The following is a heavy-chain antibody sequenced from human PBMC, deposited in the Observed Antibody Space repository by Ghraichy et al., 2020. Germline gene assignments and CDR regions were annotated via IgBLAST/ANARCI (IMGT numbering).Heavy chain of an antibody. CDR1: GFSIGSISYY. D-gene: IGHD5-18*01. Sequence: SQTLSLTCTVSGFSIGSISYYWGWIRPPPRKGLEWIGSIYYSGSTYYNPSLKSRVTISVDTSKDQFSLKLTSVTAADTAVYYCARLGCGYSFDYWYFALWGRGTLVTVSS. J-gene: IGHJ2*01. V-gene: IGHV4-39*01. CDR2: IYYSGST. CDR3: ARLGCGYSFDYWYFAL.